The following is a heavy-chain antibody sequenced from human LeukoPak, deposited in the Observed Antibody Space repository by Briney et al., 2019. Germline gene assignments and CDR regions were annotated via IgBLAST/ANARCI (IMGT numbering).Heavy chain of an antibody. D-gene: IGHD6-13*01. CDR3: ARRQGQQLNYYYYGMDV. V-gene: IGHV5-51*01. Sequence: GESLKISCKGSGYSFTSYWIGWVRQMPGKGLEWMGIIYPGDSDTRYSPSFQGQVTISADKSISTAYLQWSSLKASDTAMYYCARRQGQQLNYYYYGMDVWGQGTTVTVSS. CDR1: GYSFTSYW. CDR2: IYPGDSDT. J-gene: IGHJ6*02.